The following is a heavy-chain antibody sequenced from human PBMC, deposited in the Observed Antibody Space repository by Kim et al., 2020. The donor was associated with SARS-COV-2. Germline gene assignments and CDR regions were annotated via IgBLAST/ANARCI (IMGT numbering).Heavy chain of an antibody. V-gene: IGHV3-30*18. CDR1: GFTFSSYG. CDR2: ISYDGSNK. Sequence: GGSLRLSCAASGFTFSSYGMHWVRQAPGKGLEWVAVISYDGSNKYYADSVKGRFTISRDNSKNTLYLQMNSLRAEDTAVYYCAKDLGYSSSWYYYYGMDVWGQGTTVTVSS. D-gene: IGHD6-13*01. CDR3: AKDLGYSSSWYYYYGMDV. J-gene: IGHJ6*02.